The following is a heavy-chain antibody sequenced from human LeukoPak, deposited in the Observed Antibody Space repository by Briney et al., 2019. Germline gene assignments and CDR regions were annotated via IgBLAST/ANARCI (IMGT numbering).Heavy chain of an antibody. Sequence: PSETLSLTCAVYGGSFSGYYWSWIRQPPGKGLEWIGEINHSGSTNYNPSLKSRVTISVDTSKNQFSLKLSSVTAADTAVYYCASGVATITELRDWFDPWGQGTLVTVSS. D-gene: IGHD5-12*01. CDR1: GGSFSGYY. CDR2: INHSGST. CDR3: ASGVATITELRDWFDP. V-gene: IGHV4-34*01. J-gene: IGHJ5*02.